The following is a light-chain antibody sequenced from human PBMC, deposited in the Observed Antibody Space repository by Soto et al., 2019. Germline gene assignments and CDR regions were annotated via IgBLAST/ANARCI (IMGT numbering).Light chain of an antibody. V-gene: IGLV1-51*01. Sequence: QSVLTQPPPVSAAPGQKVSISCSGSSANIGSNYVSWYQHLPGSAPKLVIYDSDKRPSEIPDRFSASKSGTSATLDITGLQTGDEADYYCGAWDGSLSVVLFGGGTKLTVL. CDR1: SANIGSNY. CDR3: GAWDGSLSVVL. J-gene: IGLJ2*01. CDR2: DSD.